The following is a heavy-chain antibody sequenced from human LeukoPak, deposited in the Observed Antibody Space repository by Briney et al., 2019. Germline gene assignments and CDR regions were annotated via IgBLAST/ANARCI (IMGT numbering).Heavy chain of an antibody. V-gene: IGHV4-59*12. D-gene: IGHD3-10*01. CDR2: VSYTGGT. Sequence: SETLSLTCTVSGGSITSYHWSWIRQPPGKGLEWIGYVSYTGGTNYNPSLKSRVTILVDTSKNQFSLKLSSVTAADTAVYYCATSLLWFGESTYYFDYWGQGTLVTVSS. CDR3: ATSLLWFGESTYYFDY. CDR1: GGSITSYH. J-gene: IGHJ4*02.